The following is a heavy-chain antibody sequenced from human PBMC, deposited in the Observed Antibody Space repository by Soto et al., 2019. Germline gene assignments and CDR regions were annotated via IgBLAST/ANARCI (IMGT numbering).Heavy chain of an antibody. J-gene: IGHJ5*01. CDR1: GGSISSYY. Sequence: PSETLSLTCTVSGGSISSYYCSWIRQPPWPGLGRIGCIYYSGSTNYNPSLKSRVTISVDTSKNQFSLTLSSVTAADTAVSYCARIHFGYCRGGSCSGWFDPRGQGAHVTLSS. D-gene: IGHD2-15*01. CDR2: IYYSGST. V-gene: IGHV4-59*01. CDR3: ARIHFGYCRGGSCSGWFDP.